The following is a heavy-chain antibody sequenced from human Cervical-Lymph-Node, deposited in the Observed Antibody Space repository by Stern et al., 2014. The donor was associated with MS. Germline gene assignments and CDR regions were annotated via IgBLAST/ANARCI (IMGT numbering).Heavy chain of an antibody. CDR3: AREIAGRRFED. D-gene: IGHD6-6*01. Sequence: EVHLVESGGGLVQPGGSLRLSCEASGFPVGASYMNWVRQAPGKGLEWVSRIHTVGTTHYADSVKGRFTISRANAKNALYLQMDRLTVEDTAVYYCAREIAGRRFEDWGRGTLVAVSP. V-gene: IGHV3-66*01. CDR2: IHTVGTT. CDR1: GFPVGASY. J-gene: IGHJ4*02.